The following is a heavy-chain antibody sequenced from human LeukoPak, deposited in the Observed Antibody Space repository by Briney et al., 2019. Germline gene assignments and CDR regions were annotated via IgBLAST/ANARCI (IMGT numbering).Heavy chain of an antibody. J-gene: IGHJ6*03. CDR1: GYTFTDYY. Sequence: AASVKVSCKASGYTFTDYYMHWVRHAPGQGLEWMGWIKPNNGDTNYVKKFQGRVTMTRDTSISTAYMELSRLSSDDTAMYYCAALGDSYATSTYYYYMDVWGTGTTVTVSS. D-gene: IGHD3-16*01. CDR2: IKPNNGDT. CDR3: AALGDSYATSTYYYYMDV. V-gene: IGHV1-2*02.